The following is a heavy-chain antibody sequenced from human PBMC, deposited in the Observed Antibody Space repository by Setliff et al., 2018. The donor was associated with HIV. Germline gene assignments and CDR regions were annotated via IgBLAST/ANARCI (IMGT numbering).Heavy chain of an antibody. D-gene: IGHD3-10*01. CDR3: ARDGRGGVGDY. V-gene: IGHV4-61*09. Sequence: SETLSLTCTVSGGSISSGGYYWSWIRQPAGKGLEWIGHIYTSGSTNYDPSLKSRVTISVDTSKNQFSLKLSSVTAADTAVYYCARDGRGGVGDYWGQGTLVTVSS. CDR2: IYTSGST. CDR1: GGSISSGGYY. J-gene: IGHJ4*02.